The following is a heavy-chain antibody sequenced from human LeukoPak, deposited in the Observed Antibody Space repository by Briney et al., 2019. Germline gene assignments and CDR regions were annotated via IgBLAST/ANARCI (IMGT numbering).Heavy chain of an antibody. D-gene: IGHD2-2*01. CDR2: IYYSGST. CDR1: GGSISSGGYY. V-gene: IGHV4-31*03. J-gene: IGHJ5*02. CDR3: ARGGDIVVVPAAMYWFDP. Sequence: SETLSLTCTVSGGSISSGGYYWSWIRQHPGKGLEWIGYIYYSGSTYYNPSLKSRVTISVDTSKNQFSLKLSSVTAADTAVYYCARGGDIVVVPAAMYWFDPWGQGTLVTVSS.